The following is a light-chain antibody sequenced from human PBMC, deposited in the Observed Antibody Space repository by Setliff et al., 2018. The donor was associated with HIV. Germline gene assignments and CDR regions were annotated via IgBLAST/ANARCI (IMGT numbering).Light chain of an antibody. Sequence: QSVLTQPASVSGSPGQSITISCTGTSSDVGGYNYVSWYQHYPGKAPKLMIYEVSNRPSGVSNRFSGSKSGSTASLTISGLQAEDEADYYCCSYAGSITFYVFGTGTKVTVL. CDR1: SSDVGGYNY. V-gene: IGLV2-23*02. CDR3: CSYAGSITFYV. J-gene: IGLJ1*01. CDR2: EVS.